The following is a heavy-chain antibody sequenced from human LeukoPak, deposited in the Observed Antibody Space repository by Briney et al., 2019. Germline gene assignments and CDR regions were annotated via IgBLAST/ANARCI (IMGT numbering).Heavy chain of an antibody. Sequence: GGSLRLSCTASGFTLTTYWLTWVRQAPGKGLEWVANIKPDGNEKYYVDSVKGRFTISRDYAENSLYLQMNSLRAEDTAIYYCATTSRTVTGLDYWGQGTLVTVSP. CDR2: IKPDGNEK. CDR3: ATTSRTVTGLDY. CDR1: GFTLTTYW. V-gene: IGHV3-7*01. J-gene: IGHJ4*02. D-gene: IGHD4-17*01.